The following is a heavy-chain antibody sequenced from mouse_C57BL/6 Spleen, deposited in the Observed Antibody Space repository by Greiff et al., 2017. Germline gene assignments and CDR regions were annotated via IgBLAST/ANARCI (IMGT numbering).Heavy chain of an antibody. CDR1: GYTFTSYW. D-gene: IGHD2-5*01. J-gene: IGHJ1*03. CDR2: IDPSDSET. V-gene: IGHV1-52*01. Sequence: QVQLQQPGAELVRPGSSVKLSCKASGYTFTSYWMHWVKQRPIQGLEWIGNIDPSDSETHYNQKFKDKATLTVDKSSSTGYMQLSSLTSEDSAVYYCARKEGAYSNYWYFDVWGTGTTVTVSS. CDR3: ARKEGAYSNYWYFDV.